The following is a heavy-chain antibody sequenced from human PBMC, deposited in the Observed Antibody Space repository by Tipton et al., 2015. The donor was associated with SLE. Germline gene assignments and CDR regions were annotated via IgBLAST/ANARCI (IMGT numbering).Heavy chain of an antibody. Sequence: SLRLSCATSGFTFSSYEMIWVRHAAGKGLEWVSTIGTAGDTSYPGSVEGRFTISRENGKNSLYLQMNSLRAGDTAVHYCAREGDWGSFDYWGQGTLVSVSS. J-gene: IGHJ4*02. CDR2: IGTAGDT. V-gene: IGHV3-13*01. D-gene: IGHD7-27*01. CDR1: GFTFSSYE. CDR3: AREGDWGSFDY.